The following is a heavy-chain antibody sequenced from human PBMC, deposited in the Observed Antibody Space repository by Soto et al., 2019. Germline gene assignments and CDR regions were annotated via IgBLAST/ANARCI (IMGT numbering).Heavy chain of an antibody. CDR1: GLTFSDSA. J-gene: IGHJ6*02. Sequence: PGGSLRLSCAASGLTFSDSAIHWVRQASGKGLEWVGRIRSKTNNYATTYAASVKGRFTISRDNSKNTLYLQMDSLRAEDTAVYYCARDRKLQQLGHYYYGMDVWGQGTTVTVSS. CDR3: ARDRKLQQLGHYYYGMDV. V-gene: IGHV3-73*01. D-gene: IGHD6-13*01. CDR2: IRSKTNNYAT.